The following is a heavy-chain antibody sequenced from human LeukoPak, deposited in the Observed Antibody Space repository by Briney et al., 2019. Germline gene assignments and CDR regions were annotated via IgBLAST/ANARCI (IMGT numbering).Heavy chain of an antibody. Sequence: GGTLRLSCAASGFTFTCCGMTWVRQAPGKGLEWVSGTSGSGGRTYYADSVQGRFTISRDNSKNTLYLQMHSLRAEDTAVYYCAKEGIAVAGTFDYWGQGTLVTVSS. V-gene: IGHV3-23*01. D-gene: IGHD6-19*01. CDR3: AKEGIAVAGTFDY. J-gene: IGHJ4*02. CDR2: TSGSGGRT. CDR1: GFTFTCCG.